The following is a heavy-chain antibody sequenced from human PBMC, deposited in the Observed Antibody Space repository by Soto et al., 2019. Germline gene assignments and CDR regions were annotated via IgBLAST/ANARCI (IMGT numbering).Heavy chain of an antibody. Sequence: GGSLRLSCAASGFTFDDYAMHWVRQAPGKGLEWVSGISWNSGSIGYADSVKGRFTISRDNAKNSLYLQMNSLRAEGTALYYCAKGYAGYPWNWFDPWGQGTLVTVSS. J-gene: IGHJ5*02. V-gene: IGHV3-9*01. D-gene: IGHD5-18*01. CDR3: AKGYAGYPWNWFDP. CDR1: GFTFDDYA. CDR2: ISWNSGSI.